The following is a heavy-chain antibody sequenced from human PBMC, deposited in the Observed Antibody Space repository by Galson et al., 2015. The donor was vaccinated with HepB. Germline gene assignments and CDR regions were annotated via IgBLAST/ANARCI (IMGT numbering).Heavy chain of an antibody. CDR1: GGSVRTHEDF. CDR3: ARGLPNWSLRAFDI. CDR2: IFYSGNT. J-gene: IGHJ3*02. Sequence: SETLSLTCSVSGGSVRTHEDFWGWVRQPPGKGLEWIGMIFYSGNTNYNPSLKSRVSISVDTSKNQLSLSPTSVTAADTGVYYCARGLPNWSLRAFDIWGHGTMVTVSS. D-gene: IGHD3-10*01. V-gene: IGHV4-39*01.